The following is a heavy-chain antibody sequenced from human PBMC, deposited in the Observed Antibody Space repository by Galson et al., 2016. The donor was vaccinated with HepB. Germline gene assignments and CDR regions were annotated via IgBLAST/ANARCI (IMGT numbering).Heavy chain of an antibody. CDR2: IYYSEST. V-gene: IGHV4-39*01. D-gene: IGHD4-23*01. CDR3: ARMATRLYFDY. CDR1: GDPISSSSYY. Sequence: SETLSLTCAVSGDPISSSSYYWGWVRQPPGKGLEWIGNIYYSESTFYNPSLKSRVTISVDTSKNQFSLNVISVTAADTAVYFCARMATRLYFDYWGQGILVTVSS. J-gene: IGHJ4*01.